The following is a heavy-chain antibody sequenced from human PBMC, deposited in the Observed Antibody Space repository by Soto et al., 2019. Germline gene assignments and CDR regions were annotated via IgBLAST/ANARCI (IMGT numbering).Heavy chain of an antibody. CDR3: ARAVDTGYGMDV. V-gene: IGHV4-59*12. D-gene: IGHD2-15*01. Sequence: SETLSLTCTVSGGSISSYYWSWIRQPPGKGLEWIGHIYYSGSTNYNPSLKSRVTMSVDTSKNQFSLKLSSVTAADTAVYYCARAVDTGYGMDVWGQGTTVTVSS. J-gene: IGHJ6*02. CDR1: GGSISSYY. CDR2: IYYSGST.